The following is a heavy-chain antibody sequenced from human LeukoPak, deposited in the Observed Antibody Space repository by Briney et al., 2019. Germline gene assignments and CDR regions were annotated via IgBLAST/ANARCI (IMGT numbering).Heavy chain of an antibody. D-gene: IGHD3-10*01. CDR3: ARSITMVRGVIIRHYYYGMDV. V-gene: IGHV5-51*01. CDR1: GYRFTSYW. CDR2: IYPGDSDT. Sequence: GGSPKISWKGSGYRFTSYWIGWVRQMPGKGLEWMGIIYPGDSDTRYSPSFQGQVTISADKSISTAYLQWSSLKASDTAMYYCARSITMVRGVIIRHYYYGMDVWGKGTTVTVSS. J-gene: IGHJ6*04.